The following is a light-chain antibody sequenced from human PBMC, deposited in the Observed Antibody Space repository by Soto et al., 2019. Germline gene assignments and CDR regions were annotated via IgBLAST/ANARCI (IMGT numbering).Light chain of an antibody. CDR3: QQYGSSPT. J-gene: IGKJ5*01. CDR2: DAS. V-gene: IGKV3D-20*01. CDR1: QSVRSDY. Sequence: EIVLTQSPDTLSLSPGQRATLSCRASQSVRSDYFAWYQQKPGLAPRLLIYDASSRATGIPDRFSGSGSGTDFTLTISRLEPEDFAVYYCQQYGSSPTFGQGTRLEI.